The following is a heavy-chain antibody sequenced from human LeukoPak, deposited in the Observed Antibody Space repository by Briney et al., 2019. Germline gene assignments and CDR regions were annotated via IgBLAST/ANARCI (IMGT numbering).Heavy chain of an antibody. CDR1: GGSISSYY. V-gene: IGHV4-59*01. D-gene: IGHD3-3*01. Sequence: SETLSLTCTVSGGSISSYYWSWIRQPPGKGLDWIGYIYYSSTNYNPSLKSRVTLSVDTSKNQFSLNLSSVTAADTAVYYCARGFWSGYSYYFGYWGHGTLVTVSS. CDR2: IYYSST. CDR3: ARGFWSGYSYYFGY. J-gene: IGHJ4*01.